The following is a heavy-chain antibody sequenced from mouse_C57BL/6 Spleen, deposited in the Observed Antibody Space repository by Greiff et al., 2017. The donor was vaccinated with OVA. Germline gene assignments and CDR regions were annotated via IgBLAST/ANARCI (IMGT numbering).Heavy chain of an antibody. CDR2: IYPSASET. Sequence: QVQLQQPGAELVRPGSSVKLSCKASGYTFTSFWMDWVKQRPGQGLEWIGNIYPSASETHYNQKFKDKATLTVDKSSSTPYMPLSSLTSEDSAVYYCARNYYGIRGDYWGQGTTLTVA. J-gene: IGHJ2*01. CDR1: GYTFTSFW. CDR3: ARNYYGIRGDY. V-gene: IGHV1-61*01. D-gene: IGHD1-1*01.